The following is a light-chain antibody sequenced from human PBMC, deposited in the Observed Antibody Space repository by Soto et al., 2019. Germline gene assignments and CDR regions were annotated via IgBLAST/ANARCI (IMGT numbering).Light chain of an antibody. CDR1: SSDVGSYNY. Sequence: QSALTQPRSVSGSPGQSVTISCTGTSSDVGSYNYVSWYQHHPGKAPKVMIYEVNKRPSGVPDRFSGSKSGNTASLTVSGLQAEDEADYYCSSYAGSSNVFGTGTKVTVL. J-gene: IGLJ1*01. CDR2: EVN. V-gene: IGLV2-8*01. CDR3: SSYAGSSNV.